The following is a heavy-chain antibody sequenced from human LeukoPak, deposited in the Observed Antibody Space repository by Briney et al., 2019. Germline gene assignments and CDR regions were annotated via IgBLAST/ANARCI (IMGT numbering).Heavy chain of an antibody. D-gene: IGHD6-13*01. CDR2: IKQDGSEK. Sequence: PGGSLRLSCAASGFTFSDYYMSWIRQAPGKGLEWVANIKQDGSEKYYVDSVKGRFTISRDNAKNSLYLQMNSLRAEDTAVYYCARVQQQLPGLGYWGQGTLVTVSS. CDR1: GFTFSDYY. J-gene: IGHJ4*02. V-gene: IGHV3-7*01. CDR3: ARVQQQLPGLGY.